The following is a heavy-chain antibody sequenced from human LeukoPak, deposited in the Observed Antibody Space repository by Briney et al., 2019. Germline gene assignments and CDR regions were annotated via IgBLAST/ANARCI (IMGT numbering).Heavy chain of an antibody. CDR2: IYHSGST. CDR3: ARGSYSGSYWFDY. CDR1: GGSISSGSYS. D-gene: IGHD1-26*01. Sequence: SQTLSLTCAVSGGSISSGSYSWSWIRQPPGKGLEWIGYIYHSGSTYYNPSLKSRVTISVDRSKNQFSLKLSSVTAADTAVYYCARGSYSGSYWFDYWGQGTLVTVSS. V-gene: IGHV4-30-2*01. J-gene: IGHJ4*02.